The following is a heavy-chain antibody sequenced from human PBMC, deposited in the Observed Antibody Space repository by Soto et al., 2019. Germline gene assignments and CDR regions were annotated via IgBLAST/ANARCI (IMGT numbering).Heavy chain of an antibody. Sequence: GGSLRLSCAASGFTFSSYAMSWVRQAPGKGLEWVSAISGSGGSTYYADSAKGRFTISRDNSKNTLYLQMNSLRAEDTAVYYCARVVLPDYYYYGMDVWGQGTTVTVSS. D-gene: IGHD2-8*01. CDR1: GFTFSSYA. J-gene: IGHJ6*02. CDR3: ARVVLPDYYYYGMDV. CDR2: ISGSGGST. V-gene: IGHV3-23*01.